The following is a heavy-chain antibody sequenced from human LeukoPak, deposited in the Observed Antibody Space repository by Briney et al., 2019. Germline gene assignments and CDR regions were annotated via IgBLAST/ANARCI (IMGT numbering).Heavy chain of an antibody. V-gene: IGHV3-74*01. CDR1: GFTFSSYW. J-gene: IGHJ6*02. Sequence: PGGPLRLSCAASGFTFSSYWMHWVRQAPGKGLVWVSRINSDGSSTSYADSVKGRFTISRDNAKNTLYLQMNSLRAEDTAVYYCARDGQTYYYYYGMDVWGQGTTVTVSS. CDR2: INSDGSST. CDR3: ARDGQTYYYYYGMDV.